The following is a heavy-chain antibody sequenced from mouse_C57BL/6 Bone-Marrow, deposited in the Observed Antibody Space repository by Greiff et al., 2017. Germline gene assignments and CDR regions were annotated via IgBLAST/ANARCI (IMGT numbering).Heavy chain of an antibody. J-gene: IGHJ4*01. CDR2: ISNGGGST. CDR1: GFTFSDYY. V-gene: IGHV5-12*01. D-gene: IGHD2-3*01. CDR3: ARQRGYYTYAMDY. Sequence: EVQLQESGGGLVQPGGSLKLSCAASGFTFSDYYMYWVRQTPEKRLEWVAYISNGGGSTYYPDTVKGRFTISRDNAKNTLYLQMSRLKSEDTAMYYCARQRGYYTYAMDYWGQGTSVTVSS.